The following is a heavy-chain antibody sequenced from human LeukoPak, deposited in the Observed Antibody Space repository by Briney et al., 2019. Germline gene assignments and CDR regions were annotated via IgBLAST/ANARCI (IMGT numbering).Heavy chain of an antibody. CDR1: GFTFSSYG. V-gene: IGHV3-30*02. CDR2: TRYDGSNK. D-gene: IGHD3-16*01. J-gene: IGHJ3*02. CDR3: AKDLFGANDAFDI. Sequence: GGSLRLSCAASGFTFSSYGMHWVRQAPGKGLEWVAFTRYDGSNKYYADSVKGRFTISRDNSKNTLYLQMNSLRAEDTAVYYCAKDLFGANDAFDIWGQGTMVTVSS.